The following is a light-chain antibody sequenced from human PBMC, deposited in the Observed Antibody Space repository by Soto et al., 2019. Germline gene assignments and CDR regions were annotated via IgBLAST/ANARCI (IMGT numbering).Light chain of an antibody. CDR2: DAS. CDR3: QQYKSYK. Sequence: DIQMTQSHSTLSASVGDRVTITCRASQSISSWLAWYQQKPGKAPKLLIYDASSLESGVPSRFSGSGSGTEFTLTISSLKPDDFATYYCQQYKSYKFGQGTKVEIK. CDR1: QSISSW. V-gene: IGKV1-5*01. J-gene: IGKJ1*01.